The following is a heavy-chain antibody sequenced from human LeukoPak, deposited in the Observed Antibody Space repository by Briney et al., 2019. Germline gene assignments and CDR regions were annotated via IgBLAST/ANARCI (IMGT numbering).Heavy chain of an antibody. Sequence: GGSLRLSCAASGFTFSSYWMSWVRQSPGKGLEWVANINPDGSENFFMDSVKGRFTISRDNAKNSLYVEMNSLRAEDTAEYFCARERMYSGSGSTYPYYDYWGQGTLVTVSS. J-gene: IGHJ4*02. CDR2: INPDGSEN. D-gene: IGHD3-10*01. V-gene: IGHV3-7*01. CDR3: ARERMYSGSGSTYPYYDY. CDR1: GFTFSSYW.